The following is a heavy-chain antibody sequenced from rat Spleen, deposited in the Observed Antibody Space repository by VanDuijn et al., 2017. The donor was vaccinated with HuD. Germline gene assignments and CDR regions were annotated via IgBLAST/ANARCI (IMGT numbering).Heavy chain of an antibody. V-gene: IGHV5-22*01. CDR2: ISYEGSST. D-gene: IGHD1-6*01. CDR3: ATGPRILRLDWFAY. CDR1: GFTFNYYW. J-gene: IGHJ3*01. Sequence: EVQLVESGGGLAQPGRSLKLSCITSGFTFNYYWMTWIRQAPKRGLEWVASISYEGSSTYYGDSVKGRFTISRDNAKSTLYLHMDSLTSEDTATYYCATGPRILRLDWFAYWGQGTLVTVSS.